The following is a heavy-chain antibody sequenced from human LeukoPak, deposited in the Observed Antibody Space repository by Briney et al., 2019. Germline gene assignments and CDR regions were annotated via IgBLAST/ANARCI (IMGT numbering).Heavy chain of an antibody. Sequence: KSSETLSLTCTVSGXSISGFYWSWIRQPPGKELQWIGSIFYSGSTNYNPSLKSRVTISVDTSKNQFSLKLSSVTAADTAVYYCARQRFLEWYFDYWGQGTLVTVSS. V-gene: IGHV4-59*08. CDR1: GXSISGFY. J-gene: IGHJ4*02. D-gene: IGHD3-3*01. CDR3: ARQRFLEWYFDY. CDR2: IFYSGST.